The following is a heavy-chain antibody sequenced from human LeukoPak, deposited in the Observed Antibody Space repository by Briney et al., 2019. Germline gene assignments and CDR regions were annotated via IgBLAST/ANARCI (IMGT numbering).Heavy chain of an antibody. D-gene: IGHD3-3*01. CDR2: IYYSGST. CDR3: AKSLSHYDFWSGSNYYYYMDV. CDR1: GGSISSGSYY. Sequence: SETLSLTCTVSGGSISSGSYYWGWIRQPPGKGLEWIGSIYYSGSTYYNPSLKSRVTISVDTSKNQFSLKLSSVTAADTAVYYCAKSLSHYDFWSGSNYYYYMDVWGKGTTVTVSS. V-gene: IGHV4-39*01. J-gene: IGHJ6*03.